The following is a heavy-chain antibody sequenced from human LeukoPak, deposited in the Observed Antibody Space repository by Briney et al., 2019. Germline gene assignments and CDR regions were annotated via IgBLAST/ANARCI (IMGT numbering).Heavy chain of an antibody. Sequence: GGSLRLSCAASGFIFSSYPMSWVRQAPGKGLEWVSAISGTAENTYYADSVKGRFSISRDNSRNTVHLQMNSLRPEDTAVYYCAKDGLKVVAATVDAFDIWGQGTMVTVSS. D-gene: IGHD2-15*01. CDR3: AKDGLKVVAATVDAFDI. J-gene: IGHJ3*02. CDR1: GFIFSSYP. V-gene: IGHV3-23*01. CDR2: ISGTAENT.